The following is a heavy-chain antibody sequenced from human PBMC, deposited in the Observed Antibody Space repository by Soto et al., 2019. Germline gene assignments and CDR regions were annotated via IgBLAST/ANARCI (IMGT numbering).Heavy chain of an antibody. J-gene: IGHJ3*02. CDR1: GGSISSYY. V-gene: IGHV4-59*01. D-gene: IGHD6-6*01. CDR2: IYYSGST. CDR3: AVRIAAHSADAFDI. Sequence: SETLSLTCTVSGGSISSYYWSWIRQPPGKGLEWIGYIYYSGSTNYNPSLKSRVTISVDTSKNQFSLKLSSVTAADTAVYYCAVRIAAHSADAFDIWGQGTMVTVSS.